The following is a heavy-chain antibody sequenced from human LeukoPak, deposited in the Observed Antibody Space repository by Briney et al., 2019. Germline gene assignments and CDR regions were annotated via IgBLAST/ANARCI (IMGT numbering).Heavy chain of an antibody. CDR2: MKEDGSEK. CDR1: GFTFTNHW. D-gene: IGHD3-3*01. Sequence: GEALRLSCAASGFTFTNHWMSWVRQAPGKGLEWGANMKEDGSEKYYVDSVKGRFTVSRDNVKESLFLRMNSLRVDDTAVYYCAKSGRSVFWSWGQGPLVTVSS. J-gene: IGHJ5*02. CDR3: AKSGRSVFWS. V-gene: IGHV3-7*03.